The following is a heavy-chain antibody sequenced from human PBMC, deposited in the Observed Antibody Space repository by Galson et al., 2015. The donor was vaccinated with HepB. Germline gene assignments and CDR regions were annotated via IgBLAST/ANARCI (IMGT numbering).Heavy chain of an antibody. V-gene: IGHV1-18*04. CDR2: ISAYSGNT. CDR3: ARDSYSYYDSGDY. Sequence: SVKVSCKASGYTFTSYGISWVRQAPGQGLEWMGWISAYSGNTNYAQKLQGRVTMTTDTSTSTAYMELRSLRSNDTAVYYCARDSYSYYDSGDYWGQGTLVTVSS. CDR1: GYTFTSYG. J-gene: IGHJ4*02. D-gene: IGHD3-22*01.